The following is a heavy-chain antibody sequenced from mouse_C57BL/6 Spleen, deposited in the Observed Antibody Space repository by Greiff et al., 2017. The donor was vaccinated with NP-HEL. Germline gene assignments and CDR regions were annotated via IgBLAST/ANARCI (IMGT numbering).Heavy chain of an antibody. CDR1: GYTFTDYY. CDR2: INPNNGGT. V-gene: IGHV1-26*01. D-gene: IGHD2-5*01. Sequence: EVQLQQSGPELVKPGASVKISCKASGYTFTDYYMNWVKQSHGKSLEWIGDINPNNGGTSYNQKFKGKATLTVDKSSSTAYMELRSLTSEDSAVYYCGGSNYVNWYFDVWGTGTTVTVSS. CDR3: GGSNYVNWYFDV. J-gene: IGHJ1*03.